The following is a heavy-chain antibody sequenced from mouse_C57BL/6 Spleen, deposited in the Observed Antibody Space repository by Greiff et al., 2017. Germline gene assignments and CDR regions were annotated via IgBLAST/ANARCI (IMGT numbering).Heavy chain of an antibody. CDR2: INPNNGGT. D-gene: IGHD2-1*01. CDR1: GYTFTDYN. CDR3: ARSVYGNYHFDY. Sequence: VQLKQSGPELVKPGASVKIPCKASGYTFTDYNMDWVKQSHGKSLEWIGDINPNNGGTIYNQKFKGKATLTVDKSSSTAYMELRSLTSEHTAVYYCARSVYGNYHFDYWGQGTTLTVSS. V-gene: IGHV1-18*01. J-gene: IGHJ2*01.